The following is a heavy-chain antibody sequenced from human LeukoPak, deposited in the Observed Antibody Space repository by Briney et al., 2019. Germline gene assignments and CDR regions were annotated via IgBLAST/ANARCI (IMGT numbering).Heavy chain of an antibody. J-gene: IGHJ4*02. Sequence: GRSLRLSCAASGFILSNYGMHWVRQAPGKGLEWVALIWYDGSKKYYADSVKGRFTISRDNSENTLYLQMNSLRAEDTAVYYCARDLYSFGSGTGTMDYFDYWGQGTLVTVSS. D-gene: IGHD3-10*01. CDR3: ARDLYSFGSGTGTMDYFDY. CDR2: IWYDGSKK. CDR1: GFILSNYG. V-gene: IGHV3-33*01.